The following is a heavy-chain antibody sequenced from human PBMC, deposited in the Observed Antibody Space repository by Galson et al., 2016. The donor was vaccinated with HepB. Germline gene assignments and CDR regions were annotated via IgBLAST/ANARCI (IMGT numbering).Heavy chain of an antibody. CDR2: ITTSGHYI. CDR1: GFTFSRYT. V-gene: IGHV3-21*01. D-gene: IGHD3-3*01. CDR3: AKPITIFGVVPTGAFDI. J-gene: IGHJ3*02. Sequence: SLRLSCAASGFTFSRYTMNWVRQAPGKGLEWVSSITTSGHYIYYADSVKGRFTISRDNSKNTLYLQMNSLGAEDTALYYCAKPITIFGVVPTGAFDIWAQGTMVTVSS.